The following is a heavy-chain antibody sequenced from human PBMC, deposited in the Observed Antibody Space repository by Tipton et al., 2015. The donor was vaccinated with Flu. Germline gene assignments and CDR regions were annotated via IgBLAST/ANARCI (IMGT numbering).Heavy chain of an antibody. CDR3: ARDGLWLFDYYGMDV. D-gene: IGHD3-22*01. V-gene: IGHV3-33*01. J-gene: IGHJ6*02. Sequence: SGFTFSSYGMHWVRQAPGKGLEWVTVIRYDGNYKYYADSVKGRFTISRDNSKNTLYLQMNSLRVEDTAVYYCARDGLWLFDYYGMDVWGQGTTVIVSS. CDR2: IRYDGNYK. CDR1: GFTFSSYG.